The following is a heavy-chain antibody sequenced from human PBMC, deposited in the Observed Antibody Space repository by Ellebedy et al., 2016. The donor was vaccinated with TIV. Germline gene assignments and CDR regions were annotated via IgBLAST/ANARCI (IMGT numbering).Heavy chain of an antibody. J-gene: IGHJ3*02. V-gene: IGHV5-10-1*01. D-gene: IGHD6-19*01. Sequence: KVSXKGSGYSFTSYWISWVRQMPGKGLEWMGRIDPSDSYTNYSPSFQGHVTISADKSISTAYLQWSSLKASDTAMYYCARLAEDAFDIWGQGTMVTVSS. CDR3: ARLAEDAFDI. CDR2: IDPSDSYT. CDR1: GYSFTSYW.